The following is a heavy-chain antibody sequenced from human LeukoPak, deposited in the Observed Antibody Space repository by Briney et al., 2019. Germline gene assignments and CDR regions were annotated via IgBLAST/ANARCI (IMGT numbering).Heavy chain of an antibody. CDR2: ISSSSSYI. CDR3: ARDASVRGASDY. Sequence: GGSLRLSCAASGFTFSSYSMNWVRQTPGKGLEWVSSISSSSSYIYYADSLKGRFTISRDNAKNSLYLQMNSLRAEDMAVYYCARDASVRGASDYWGQGTLVTVSS. CDR1: GFTFSSYS. J-gene: IGHJ4*02. D-gene: IGHD3-10*01. V-gene: IGHV3-21*01.